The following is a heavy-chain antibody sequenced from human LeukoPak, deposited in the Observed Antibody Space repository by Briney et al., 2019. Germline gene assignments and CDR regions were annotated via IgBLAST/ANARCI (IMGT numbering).Heavy chain of an antibody. D-gene: IGHD5-24*01. J-gene: IGHJ4*02. Sequence: ASGTLSLTCAVSGYSISSGYYWGWIRQPPGKGLEWIGTIYQTGNTYYHASLESRVTISVDTSKNQFSLRLRSVTAADTAVYYCARMDGYNWEYYFDYWGQGTPVTVSS. CDR1: GYSISSGYY. V-gene: IGHV4-38-2*01. CDR3: ARMDGYNWEYYFDY. CDR2: IYQTGNT.